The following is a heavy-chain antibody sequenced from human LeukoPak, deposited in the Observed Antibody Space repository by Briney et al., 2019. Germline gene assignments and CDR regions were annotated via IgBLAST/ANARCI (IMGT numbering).Heavy chain of an antibody. Sequence: ASVKVSCKASGYTFTSYGISWVRQAPGQGLEWMGWISAYNGNTNYAQKFQGRVTMTRDTSTSTVYMELSSLRSEDTAVYYCARDPGSRFDYWGQGTLVTVSS. CDR1: GYTFTSYG. J-gene: IGHJ4*02. CDR2: ISAYNGNT. CDR3: ARDPGSRFDY. V-gene: IGHV1-18*01.